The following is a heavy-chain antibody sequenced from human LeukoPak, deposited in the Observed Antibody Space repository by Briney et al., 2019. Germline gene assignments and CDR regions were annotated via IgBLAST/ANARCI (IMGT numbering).Heavy chain of an antibody. V-gene: IGHV4-59*01. CDR3: ARPLNYDSTGYGAFDI. D-gene: IGHD3-22*01. CDR1: GGSISSYY. Sequence: SETLPLTCTVSGGSISSYYWSWIRQPPGKGLEWIGYIYYSGSTNYNPSLKSRVTISVDTSKNQFSLKLSSVTAADTAVYYCARPLNYDSTGYGAFDIWGQGTMVTVSS. CDR2: IYYSGST. J-gene: IGHJ3*02.